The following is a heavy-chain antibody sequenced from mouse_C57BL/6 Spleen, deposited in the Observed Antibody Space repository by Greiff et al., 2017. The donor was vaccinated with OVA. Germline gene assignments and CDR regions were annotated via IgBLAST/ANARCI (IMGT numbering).Heavy chain of an antibody. CDR2: IYPRSGNT. CDR3: ARWGSYDGYTDYAMDD. D-gene: IGHD2-3*01. CDR1: GYTFTSYG. Sequence: QVQLQQSGAELARPGASVKLSCKASGYTFTSYGISWVKQRTGQGLEWIGEIYPRSGNTYYNEKFKGKATLTADKSSSTAYMELRSLTSEDSAVYFCARWGSYDGYTDYAMDDWGQGTSVTVSS. V-gene: IGHV1-81*01. J-gene: IGHJ4*01.